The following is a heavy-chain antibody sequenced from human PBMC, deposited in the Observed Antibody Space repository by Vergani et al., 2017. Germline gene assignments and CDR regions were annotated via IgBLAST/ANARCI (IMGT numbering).Heavy chain of an antibody. Sequence: QVQLVQSGAEVKKPGSSVKVSCKASGGTFSSYAISWVRQAPGQGLEWMGGIIPIFGTANYAQKFQGRVTITADESTSTAYMELSSLRSEDTAVXYCARVGVDIVVVPAAIRGWFDPWGQGTLVTVSS. J-gene: IGHJ5*02. CDR1: GGTFSSYA. D-gene: IGHD2-2*02. V-gene: IGHV1-69*01. CDR3: ARVGVDIVVVPAAIRGWFDP. CDR2: IIPIFGTA.